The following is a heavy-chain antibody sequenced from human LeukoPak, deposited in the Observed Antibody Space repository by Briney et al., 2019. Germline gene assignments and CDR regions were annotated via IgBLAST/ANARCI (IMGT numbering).Heavy chain of an antibody. CDR3: ARGLEYYFDY. CDR1: GYTFTSFG. Sequence: ASVKVSCKAFGYTFTSFGMSWVRQAPGQGLEWMGWISGYNGDTNYAQKLQGRVTMTTDTSTSTAYMELRSLRSDDTAVYYCARGLEYYFDYWGQGTLVIVSS. V-gene: IGHV1-18*01. J-gene: IGHJ4*02. CDR2: ISGYNGDT.